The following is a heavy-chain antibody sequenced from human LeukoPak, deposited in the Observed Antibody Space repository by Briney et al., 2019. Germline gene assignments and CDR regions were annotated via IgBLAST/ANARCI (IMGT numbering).Heavy chain of an antibody. V-gene: IGHV3-7*05. J-gene: IGHJ4*02. CDR2: IKQDGSVE. CDR3: ARIGYSSSSFDL. D-gene: IGHD6-6*01. CDR1: GFTFRSYW. Sequence: GGSLRVSCADSGFTFRSYWMSWVRQAPGKGLEWVANIKQDGSVEYYVVSVKGRFTISRDNAKESLYLQMNSLRAEDTAVYYCARIGYSSSSFDLWGQRTLVTVSS.